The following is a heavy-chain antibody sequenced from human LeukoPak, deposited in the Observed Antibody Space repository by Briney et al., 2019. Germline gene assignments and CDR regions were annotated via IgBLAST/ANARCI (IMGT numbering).Heavy chain of an antibody. D-gene: IGHD6-19*01. CDR1: GFTFSTYN. CDR2: ISASSSTI. CDR3: ARDVAVAGTAGTNWFDP. V-gene: IGHV3-48*01. J-gene: IGHJ5*02. Sequence: GGSLRLSCAASGFTFSTYNMNWVRQAPGRGLEWVSYISASSSTIYYAASVEGRFIISRDNAKNSLYLQMDSLRAEDTAVYYCARDVAVAGTAGTNWFDPWGQGTLVTVSS.